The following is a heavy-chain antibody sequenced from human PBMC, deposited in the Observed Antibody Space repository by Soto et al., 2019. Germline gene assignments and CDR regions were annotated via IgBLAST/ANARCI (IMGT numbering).Heavy chain of an antibody. D-gene: IGHD3-3*01. CDR2: ISGSGGST. CDR3: AKDGSNLRFLEWSKYYFDY. V-gene: IGHV3-23*01. J-gene: IGHJ4*02. CDR1: GFTFSSYA. Sequence: PGGSLRLSSAASGFTFSSYAMSWVRQAPGKGLEWVSAISGSGGSTYYADSVKGRFTISRDNSKNTLYLQMNSLRAEDTAVYYCAKDGSNLRFLEWSKYYFDYWGQGTLVTVSS.